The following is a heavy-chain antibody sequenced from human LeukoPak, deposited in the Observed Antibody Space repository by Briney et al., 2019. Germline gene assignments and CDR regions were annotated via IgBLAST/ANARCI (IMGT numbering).Heavy chain of an antibody. Sequence: PGGSLRLSCAASGFTFSDCYMSWIRQAPGKGLEWASYISSSGSTIYYADSVKGRFTISRDNAKNSLYLQMNSLRAEDTAVYYCARLRSSSFYYYYMDVWGKGTTVTVSS. J-gene: IGHJ6*03. V-gene: IGHV3-11*01. CDR2: ISSSGSTI. CDR1: GFTFSDCY. D-gene: IGHD6-6*01. CDR3: ARLRSSSFYYYYMDV.